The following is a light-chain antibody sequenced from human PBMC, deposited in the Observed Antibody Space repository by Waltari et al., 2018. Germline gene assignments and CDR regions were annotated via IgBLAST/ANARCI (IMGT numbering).Light chain of an antibody. J-gene: IGLJ3*02. CDR2: RND. CDR3: AAWDDGLSGPV. Sequence: QSVLTQPPSVSGTPGQGVTISCSGRSSNIGTNYVYWYQQLPRPAPNLLLFRNDQRPSGVPDRFSASKSGTSASLAISGLRSEDEADYYCAAWDDGLSGPVFGGGTKLTVL. CDR1: SSNIGTNY. V-gene: IGLV1-47*01.